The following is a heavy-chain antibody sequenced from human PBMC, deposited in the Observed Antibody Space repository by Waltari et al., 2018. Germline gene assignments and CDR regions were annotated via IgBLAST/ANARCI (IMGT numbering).Heavy chain of an antibody. CDR1: GYTFTGYY. Sequence: QVQLVQSGAEVKKPGASVKVSCKASGYTFTGYYMHWVRQAPGQGLEWMGRIVPITGRTTYPQMFQGRVTITADKSTSTAYMELSSLRSEDTTIYYCARDPAAGTYGLDVWGQGTTVTVSS. CDR2: IVPITGRT. D-gene: IGHD6-19*01. CDR3: ARDPAAGTYGLDV. J-gene: IGHJ6*02. V-gene: IGHV1-46*01.